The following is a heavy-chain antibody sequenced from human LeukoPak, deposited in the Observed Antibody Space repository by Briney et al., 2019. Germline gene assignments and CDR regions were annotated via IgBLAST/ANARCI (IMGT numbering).Heavy chain of an antibody. J-gene: IGHJ4*02. CDR1: GFSVGSNY. CDR3: AREGRFQSFDY. V-gene: IGHV3-53*01. CDR2: IYTGGTT. Sequence: GGSLRLSCAASGFSVGSNYMSWVRQAPGKGLEWVSVIYTGGTTHYAESVMGRFTISRDDSHNTVHPHMSGLRAEDTAVYYCAREGRFQSFDYWGQGTLVAVSS.